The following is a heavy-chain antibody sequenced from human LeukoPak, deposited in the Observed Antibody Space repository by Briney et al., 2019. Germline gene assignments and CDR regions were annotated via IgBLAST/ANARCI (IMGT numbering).Heavy chain of an antibody. CDR1: GGSISSGGYY. CDR2: IYHSGST. Sequence: SETLSLACTVSGGSISSGGYYWSWIRQPPGKGLEWIGYIYHSGSTYYNPSLKSRVTISVDRSKNQFSLKLSSVTAADTAVYYCARDELAGALGYWGQGTLVTVSS. CDR3: ARDELAGALGY. V-gene: IGHV4-30-2*01. J-gene: IGHJ4*02. D-gene: IGHD1-26*01.